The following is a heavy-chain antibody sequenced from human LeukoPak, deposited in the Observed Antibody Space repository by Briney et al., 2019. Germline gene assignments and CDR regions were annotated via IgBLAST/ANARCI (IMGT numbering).Heavy chain of an antibody. CDR1: GGSFSGYY. D-gene: IGHD1-1*01. CDR2: INQSGST. CDR3: ARAQGTLYYYYGMDV. Sequence: PSETLSLTCAVYGGSFSGYYWSWIRQPPGKGREWIGEINQSGSTNDNPSLKSRVTISVDTSKNQFFLKLSSVTAADTAVYYCARAQGTLYYYYGMDVWGQGTTVTVYS. V-gene: IGHV4-34*01. J-gene: IGHJ6*02.